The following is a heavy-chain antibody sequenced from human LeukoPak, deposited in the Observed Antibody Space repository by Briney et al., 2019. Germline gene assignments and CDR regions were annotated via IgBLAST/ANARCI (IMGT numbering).Heavy chain of an antibody. CDR3: AKWGGDSGAEPWLVLDY. CDR2: IGGSGGMT. V-gene: IGHV3-23*01. Sequence: SGGSLGLACAASGFTFSNYSMGWVRQAPGKGLEWVSGIGGSGGMTYYADSVKGRFTISRDNSKNTVYLELNSLRVEDTAIYYCAKWGGDSGAEPWLVLDYWGKGTLVSVSS. J-gene: IGHJ4*02. CDR1: GFTFSNYS. D-gene: IGHD6-19*01.